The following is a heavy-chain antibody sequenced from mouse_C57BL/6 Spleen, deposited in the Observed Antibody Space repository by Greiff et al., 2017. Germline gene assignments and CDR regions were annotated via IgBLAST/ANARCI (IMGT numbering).Heavy chain of an antibody. V-gene: IGHV1-80*01. CDR1: GYAFSSYW. J-gene: IGHJ2*01. CDR2: IYPGDGDT. Sequence: VQLQQSGASVKISCKASGYAFSSYWMNWVKQRPGKGLEWIGQIYPGDGDTNYNGKFKGKATLTADKSSSTAYMQLSSLTSEDSAVYFCARKHYYGSSYFDYWGQGTTLTVSS. D-gene: IGHD1-1*01. CDR3: ARKHYYGSSYFDY.